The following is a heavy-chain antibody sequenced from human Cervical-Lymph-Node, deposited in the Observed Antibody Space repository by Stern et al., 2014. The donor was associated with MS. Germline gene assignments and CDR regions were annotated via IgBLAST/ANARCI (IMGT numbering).Heavy chain of an antibody. CDR1: GFTFSYHA. D-gene: IGHD4-17*01. V-gene: IGHV3-30*01. CDR2: ISYDGSDN. CDR3: ARGGAVTSSEYYFDY. J-gene: IGHJ4*02. Sequence: GQLVESGGGVVQPGRSLRLSCAASGFTFSYHAMHWVRQAPGKGLEWVAVISYDGSDNYYAGSVKGRFTLSRDNSKNTLYLQMNSLRAEDTAVYYCARGGAVTSSEYYFDYWGQGTLVTVSS.